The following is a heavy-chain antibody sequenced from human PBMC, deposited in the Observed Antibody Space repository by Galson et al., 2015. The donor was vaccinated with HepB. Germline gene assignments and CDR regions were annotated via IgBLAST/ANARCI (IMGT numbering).Heavy chain of an antibody. Sequence: ETLSLTCTVSGGSISSYYWSWIRQPPGKGLEWIGYIYYSGSTNYNPSLKSRVTISVDTSKNQFSLKLSPVTAADTAVYYCARIPDYGGNSGVFDYWGQGTLVTVSS. CDR3: ARIPDYGGNSGVFDY. D-gene: IGHD4-23*01. J-gene: IGHJ4*02. CDR2: IYYSGST. CDR1: GGSISSYY. V-gene: IGHV4-59*01.